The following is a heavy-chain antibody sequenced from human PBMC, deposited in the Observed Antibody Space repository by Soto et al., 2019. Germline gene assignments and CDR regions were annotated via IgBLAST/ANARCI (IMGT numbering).Heavy chain of an antibody. CDR2: IGDYNGNT. V-gene: IGHV1-18*01. J-gene: IGHJ4*02. D-gene: IGHD6-19*01. CDR1: GYTFTSYG. CDR3: ARWAMKPWLVDARSDY. Sequence: QVQLVPSGAEVKKPGASVKVSCKASGYTFTSYGISWVRQAPGQGLEWMGWIGDYNGNTNYAQKLQGRVNMNPDKSTSTAYMEVRSLRSDATAVYYFARWAMKPWLVDARSDYWGQGTLVTVSS.